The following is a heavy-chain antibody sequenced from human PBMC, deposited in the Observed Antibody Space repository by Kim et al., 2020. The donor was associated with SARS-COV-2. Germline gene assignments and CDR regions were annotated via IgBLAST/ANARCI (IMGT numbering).Heavy chain of an antibody. D-gene: IGHD3-16*02. V-gene: IGHV1-3*01. CDR2: INAGNGNT. CDR3: ARDTPAFYYDYVWGSYLPGGPHWFDP. CDR1: GYTFTSYA. J-gene: IGHJ5*02. Sequence: ASVKVSCKASGYTFTSYAMHWVRQAPGQRLEWMGWINAGNGNTKYSQKFQGRVTITRDTSASTAYMELSSLRSEDTAVYYCARDTPAFYYDYVWGSYLPGGPHWFDPWGQGTLVTVSS.